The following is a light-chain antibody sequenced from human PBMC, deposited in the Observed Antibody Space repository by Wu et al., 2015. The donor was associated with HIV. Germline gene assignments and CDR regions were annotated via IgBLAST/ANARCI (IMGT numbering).Light chain of an antibody. CDR1: QSVNSN. V-gene: IGKV3-15*01. CDR3: QQYNNWLS. J-gene: IGKJ2*01. CDR2: GAS. Sequence: DIVMTQSPTTLSVSPGERATLYCRASQSVNSNLAWYQKKPGQAPRPLISGASTRATDIPARFSGSGSGTEFTLTISSLQSEDFAVYYCQQYNNWLSFGPGTKVEIK.